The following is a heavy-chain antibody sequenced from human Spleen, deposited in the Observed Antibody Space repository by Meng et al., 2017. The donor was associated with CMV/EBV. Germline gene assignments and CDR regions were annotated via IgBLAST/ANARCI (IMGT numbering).Heavy chain of an antibody. CDR1: GYTFTSYD. Sequence: ASVKVSCKASGYTFTSYDINWVRQATGQGLEWMGWMNPNSGNTGYAQKFQGRVTMTRNTSISTAYMELSSLRSEDTAVYYCARYCSSTSCYTGANYYYGMDVWGQGTTVTVSS. J-gene: IGHJ6*02. V-gene: IGHV1-8*01. CDR3: ARYCSSTSCYTGANYYYGMDV. D-gene: IGHD2-2*02. CDR2: MNPNSGNT.